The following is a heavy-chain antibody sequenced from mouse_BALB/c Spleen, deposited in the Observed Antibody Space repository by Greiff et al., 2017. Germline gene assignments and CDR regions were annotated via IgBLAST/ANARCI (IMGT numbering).Heavy chain of an antibody. D-gene: IGHD2-4*01. J-gene: IGHJ2*01. CDR2: ISSGSSTI. V-gene: IGHV5-17*02. Sequence: EVQRVESGGGLVQPGGSRKLSCAASGFTFSSFGMHWVRQAPEKGLEWVAYISSGSSTIYYADTVKGRFTISRDNPKNTLFLQMTSLRSEDTAMYYCARSPYDYDVLGYWGQGTTLTVSS. CDR3: ARSPYDYDVLGY. CDR1: GFTFSSFG.